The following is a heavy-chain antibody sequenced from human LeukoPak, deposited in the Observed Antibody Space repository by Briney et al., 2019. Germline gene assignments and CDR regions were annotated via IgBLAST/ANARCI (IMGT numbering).Heavy chain of an antibody. D-gene: IGHD3-9*01. CDR3: ARDLKYNILTGYRSSFGFDP. J-gene: IGHJ5*02. CDR2: ISAYNGNT. CDR1: GYTFTSYG. Sequence: ASVKVSCKASGYTFTSYGISWVRQAPGQGLEWMGWISAYNGNTNYAQNLQGRVTMTTDTSTTTAYMELRSLRSDDTAVYYCARDLKYNILTGYRSSFGFDPWGQGTLVTVSS. V-gene: IGHV1-18*01.